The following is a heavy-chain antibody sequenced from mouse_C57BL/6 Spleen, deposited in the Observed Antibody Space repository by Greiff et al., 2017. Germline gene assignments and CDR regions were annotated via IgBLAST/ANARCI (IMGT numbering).Heavy chain of an antibody. J-gene: IGHJ1*03. V-gene: IGHV2-2*01. CDR1: GFSLTSYG. CDR3: ARNRVYYYGSSQYWYFDV. Sequence: VKLVESGPGLVQPSQSLSITCTVSGFSLTSYGVHWVRQSPGKGLEWLGVIWSGGSTDYNAAFISRLSISKDNSKSQVFFKMNSLQADDTAIYYCARNRVYYYGSSQYWYFDVWGTGTTVTVSS. D-gene: IGHD1-1*01. CDR2: IWSGGST.